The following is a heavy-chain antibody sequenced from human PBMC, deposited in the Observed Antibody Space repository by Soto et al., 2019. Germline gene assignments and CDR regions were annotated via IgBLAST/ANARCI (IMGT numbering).Heavy chain of an antibody. CDR1: EFTFGAYA. J-gene: IGHJ4*02. CDR3: ARAVSSRWHNFDY. V-gene: IGHV3-30-3*01. CDR2: ISYDGSSK. Sequence: QVQLVESGGGVVQPGRSRRLSCAASEFTFGAYAMHWVRQAPGKGLEWVALISYDGSSKYYADSVRGRFTISRDNSKTTLYLQMNTLRPEDTAIYFCARAVSSRWHNFDYWSQGTLVTVSS. D-gene: IGHD6-13*01.